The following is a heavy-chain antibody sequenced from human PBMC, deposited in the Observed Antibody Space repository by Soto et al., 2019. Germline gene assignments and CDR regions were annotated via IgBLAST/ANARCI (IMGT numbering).Heavy chain of an antibody. V-gene: IGHV4-39*01. CDR1: GGSISIDNYY. Sequence: QLQLQESGPGLVKSSETLSLTCTVSGGSISIDNYYWAWIRQPPGKGLEWIGNIYYSGSTYYNPSLKSRVTISVDTSRNQFSLKLSSVTAADTAVYYCARQAGRYYGILTGSPFDYWGQGTLVTVSS. J-gene: IGHJ4*02. D-gene: IGHD3-9*01. CDR3: ARQAGRYYGILTGSPFDY. CDR2: IYYSGST.